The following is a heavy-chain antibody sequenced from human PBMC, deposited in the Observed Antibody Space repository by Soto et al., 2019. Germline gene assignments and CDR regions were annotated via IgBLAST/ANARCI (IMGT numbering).Heavy chain of an antibody. CDR2: IIPIFGTA. CDR3: ASTTYYDFWSGYGPQSYYYYGMEV. Sequence: SVKISCKASGGTFSSHAISWVREAPGQGLEWMGGIIPIFGTANYAQKFQGRVTITADKSTSTAYMELSSLRSEETAVYYCASTTYYDFWSGYGPQSYYYYGMEVWGQGTKVTVSS. V-gene: IGHV1-69*06. CDR1: GGTFSSHA. J-gene: IGHJ6*02. D-gene: IGHD3-3*01.